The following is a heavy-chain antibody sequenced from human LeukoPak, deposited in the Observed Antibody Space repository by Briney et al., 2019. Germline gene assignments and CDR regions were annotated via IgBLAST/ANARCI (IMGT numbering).Heavy chain of an antibody. CDR3: AKDYGPLSSY. V-gene: IGHV3-23*01. Sequence: GGSLRLSCAASGFTFSSSAMSWVRQAPGKGLEWASAISGSGGSTYYADSVKGRFTISRDNSKNTLYLQMNSLRAEDTALYYCAKDYGPLSSYWGQGTLVTVSS. CDR1: GFTFSSSA. J-gene: IGHJ4*02. CDR2: ISGSGGST. D-gene: IGHD4-17*01.